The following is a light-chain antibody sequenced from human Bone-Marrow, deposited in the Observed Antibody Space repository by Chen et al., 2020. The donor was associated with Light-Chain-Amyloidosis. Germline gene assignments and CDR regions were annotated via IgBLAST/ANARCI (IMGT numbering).Light chain of an antibody. CDR3: QSADSSGTYEVI. CDR2: RDT. Sequence: SYELTQPPSVSVSPGQTARIPCSGDDLPTKYAYWYQQKPGQATVLVIHRDTERPSGISERFSGSSSGTTATLTISGVQAEDEADYHCQSADSSGTYEVIFGGGTKLTV. CDR1: DLPTKY. J-gene: IGLJ2*01. V-gene: IGLV3-25*03.